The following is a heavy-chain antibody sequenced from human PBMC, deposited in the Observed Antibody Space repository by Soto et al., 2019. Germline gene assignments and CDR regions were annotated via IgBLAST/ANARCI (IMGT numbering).Heavy chain of an antibody. CDR2: INDRGSI. J-gene: IGHJ2*01. Sequence: QVQLQQWGAGPLRPLEPLSLTCGVSGGSFSGYSWAWIRQSPGKGLEWIGEINDRGSITYNPSLKSRVSISVDTSKNHYSLNLRSVTAADTAVYYCARESHDILTGPPWVWYFDLWGRGTLVTVSS. CDR1: GGSFSGYS. V-gene: IGHV4-34*01. CDR3: ARESHDILTGPPWVWYFDL. D-gene: IGHD3-9*01.